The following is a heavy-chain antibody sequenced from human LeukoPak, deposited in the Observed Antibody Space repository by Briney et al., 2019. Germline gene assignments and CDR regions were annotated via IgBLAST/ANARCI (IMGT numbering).Heavy chain of an antibody. D-gene: IGHD3-22*01. CDR2: IYYSGST. J-gene: IGHJ2*01. CDR3: ARAYYYDSSGYSSYWYFDL. V-gene: IGHV4-59*01. CDR1: GGSISSYY. Sequence: SETLSLTCTVSGGSISSYYWSWIRQPPGKGLEWIGYIYYSGSTNYNPSLKSRVTISADTSKNQFSLKLSSVTAADTAVYYCARAYYYDSSGYSSYWYFDLWGRGTLVTVSS.